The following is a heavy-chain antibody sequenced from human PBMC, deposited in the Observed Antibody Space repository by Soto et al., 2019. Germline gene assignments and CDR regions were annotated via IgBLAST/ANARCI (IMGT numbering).Heavy chain of an antibody. J-gene: IGHJ5*02. V-gene: IGHV4-30-4*01. D-gene: IGHD3-3*01. CDR2: IDYSGST. CDR1: GGSISSGDYY. CDR3: ARAQGRITIFGVVINWFDP. Sequence: QVQLQESGPGLVKPSQTLSLTCTVSGGSISSGDYYWSWIRQPPGKGLEWIGYIDYSGSTYYNPSLKSRVTISVDTSKNQFSLKLSSVTAADTAVYYCARAQGRITIFGVVINWFDPWGQGTLVTVSS.